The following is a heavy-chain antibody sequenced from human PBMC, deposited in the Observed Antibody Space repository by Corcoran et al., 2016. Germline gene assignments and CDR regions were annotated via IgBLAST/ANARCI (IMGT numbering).Heavy chain of an antibody. V-gene: IGHV1-18*01. CDR3: ARVFGTTVTTDYYYYYGMDV. J-gene: IGHJ6*02. Sequence: QVQLVQSGAEGKKPGASVKVSCKASGYTFTSYGISWVRQAPGQGLEWMGWISAYNGNTNYAQKLQGRVTMTKDTSTSTAYMELRSRRSDDTAVYYCARVFGTTVTTDYYYYYGMDVWGHGTTVTVSS. D-gene: IGHD4-17*01. CDR2: ISAYNGNT. CDR1: GYTFTSYG.